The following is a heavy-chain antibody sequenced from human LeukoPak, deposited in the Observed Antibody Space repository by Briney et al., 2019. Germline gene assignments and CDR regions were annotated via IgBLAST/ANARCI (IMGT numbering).Heavy chain of an antibody. V-gene: IGHV4-4*09. CDR2: IYTRGST. Sequence: SETLSLTCTVSGGSISSYYWSWIRQPPGKGLEWIGYIYTRGSTNYNPSLKSRVTMSVDTSKNQFSLKLSSVTAADTAVYYCARGRYCSADICPGGDAFDIWGQGTMVSVSS. CDR1: GGSISSYY. CDR3: ARGRYCSADICPGGDAFDI. D-gene: IGHD2-15*01. J-gene: IGHJ3*02.